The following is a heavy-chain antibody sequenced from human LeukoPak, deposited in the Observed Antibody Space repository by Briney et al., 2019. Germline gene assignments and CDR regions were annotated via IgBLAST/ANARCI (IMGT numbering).Heavy chain of an antibody. CDR1: GGSISSGGYS. CDR3: ARHPNYDPDYFDY. CDR2: IYYSGSA. J-gene: IGHJ4*02. V-gene: IGHV4-39*01. Sequence: SETLSLTCAVSGGSISSGGYSWGWIRQPPGKGLEWIGSIYYSGSAYYNPSLKSRVTISVDTSKNQFSLKLSSVTAADTAVYYCARHPNYDPDYFDYWGQGTLVTVSS. D-gene: IGHD4/OR15-4a*01.